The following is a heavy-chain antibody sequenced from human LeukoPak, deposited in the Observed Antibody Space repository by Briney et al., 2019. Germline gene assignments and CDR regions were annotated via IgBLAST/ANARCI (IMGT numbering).Heavy chain of an antibody. CDR2: INHSGST. CDR1: GGSFSGYY. J-gene: IGHJ4*02. D-gene: IGHD3-10*01. V-gene: IGHV4-34*01. CDR3: ARALKLWFGELLSFDY. Sequence: SETLSLTCAVYGGSFSGYYWSWIRQPPGKGLEWIGEINHSGSTNYNPSLKSRVTISVDTSKNQFSLKLSSVTAADMAVYYCARALKLWFGELLSFDYWGQGTLVTVSS.